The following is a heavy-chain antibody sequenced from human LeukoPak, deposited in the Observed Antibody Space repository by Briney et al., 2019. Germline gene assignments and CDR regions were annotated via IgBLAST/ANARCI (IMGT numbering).Heavy chain of an antibody. J-gene: IGHJ4*02. CDR2: ISYGGSNK. CDR1: GFTFSRYG. CDR3: AKERATETRRLDY. V-gene: IGHV3-30*18. Sequence: GGSLKLSCAASGFTFSRYGMHWVRQAPGKGLEWVAVISYGGSNKNYADSVKGRFTISRDNSKNTLYLQMNSLRPEDAAVYYCAKERATETRRLDYWGQGTLVTVSS.